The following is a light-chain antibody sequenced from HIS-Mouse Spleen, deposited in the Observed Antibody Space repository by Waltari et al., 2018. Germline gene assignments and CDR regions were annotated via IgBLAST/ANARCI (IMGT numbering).Light chain of an antibody. CDR3: AAWDDSLNGPV. Sequence: QSVLTQPPSASGTPGQRVTISCSGSSSNIGSNTVNWYQQLPGTAPKLLIDSNNQRPSVFPDRFSGSKSGPSASLAISVLQSEDEADYYCAAWDDSLNGPVFGGGTKLTVL. V-gene: IGLV1-44*01. J-gene: IGLJ2*01. CDR1: SSNIGSNT. CDR2: SNN.